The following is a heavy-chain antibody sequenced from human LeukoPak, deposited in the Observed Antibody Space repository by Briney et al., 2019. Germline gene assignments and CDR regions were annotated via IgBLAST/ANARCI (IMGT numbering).Heavy chain of an antibody. D-gene: IGHD2-15*01. Sequence: ASVKVSCKASGYTFTSFHMHWVRQAPGQGLEWMGIINPSGGGTSYPQKFQGRVTMTRDTSTSTVYMVLSSLRSEDTAVYYCARAPHSSAGDNFDYWGQGTLVTVSS. V-gene: IGHV1-46*01. J-gene: IGHJ4*02. CDR1: GYTFTSFH. CDR2: INPSGGGT. CDR3: ARAPHSSAGDNFDY.